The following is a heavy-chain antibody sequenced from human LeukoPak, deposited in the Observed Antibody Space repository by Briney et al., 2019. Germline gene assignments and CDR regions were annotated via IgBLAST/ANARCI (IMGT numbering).Heavy chain of an antibody. CDR1: GGSISSYY. CDR2: ISASGTT. V-gene: IGHV4-4*07. J-gene: IGHJ6*03. CDR3: ARDYGSGSLSFYYYYYMDV. Sequence: PSETLSLTCTVSGGSISSYYWSWIRQPAGKGLGWIGRISASGTTRYNPSLKSRVTVSIDTSKNQFSLKLTSVTAADTAVYYCARDYGSGSLSFYYYYYMDVWGKGTTVTISS. D-gene: IGHD3-10*01.